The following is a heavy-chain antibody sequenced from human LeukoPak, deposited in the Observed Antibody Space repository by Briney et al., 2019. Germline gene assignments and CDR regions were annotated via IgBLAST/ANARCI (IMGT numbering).Heavy chain of an antibody. CDR1: GYTFTGYY. CDR3: ARSLRALSGYQLY. V-gene: IGHV1-2*02. J-gene: IGHJ4*02. Sequence: GASVKVSCQASGYTFTGYYMHWVRQAPGQGLEWMGWINPNSGGTNYAQKFQGRVTMTRDTSISTAYMELSRLRSDDTAVYYCARSLRALSGYQLYWGQGTLVTVSS. CDR2: INPNSGGT. D-gene: IGHD3-22*01.